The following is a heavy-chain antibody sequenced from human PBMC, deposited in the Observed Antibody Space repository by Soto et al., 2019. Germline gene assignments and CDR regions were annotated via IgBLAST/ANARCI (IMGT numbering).Heavy chain of an antibody. CDR2: MNPNSGNT. CDR3: SRERSGYGMDV. V-gene: IGHV1-8*01. J-gene: IGHJ6*02. CDR1: GYTFTGYD. Sequence: QVQLVQSGAEVKKPGASVKVSCKASGYTFTGYDINWVRQATGQGLEWMGWMNPNSGNTGYAQKFQGRVTLTRNTSISTAYMELSSLRSEDTVVYYGSRERSGYGMDVWGQGTTVTVSS.